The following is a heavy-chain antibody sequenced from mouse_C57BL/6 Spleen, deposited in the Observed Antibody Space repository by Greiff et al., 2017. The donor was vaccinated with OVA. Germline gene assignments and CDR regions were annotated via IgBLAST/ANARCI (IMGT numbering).Heavy chain of an antibody. V-gene: IGHV1-22*01. J-gene: IGHJ2*01. Sequence: DVQLQESGPELVKPGASVKMSCKASGYTFTDYNMHWVKQSHGKSLEWIGYINPNNGGTSYNQKFKGKATLTVNKSSSTAYMELRSLTSEDSAVYYCARNGYYPFDYWGQGTTLTVSS. CDR3: ARNGYYPFDY. CDR1: GYTFTDYN. CDR2: INPNNGGT. D-gene: IGHD2-3*01.